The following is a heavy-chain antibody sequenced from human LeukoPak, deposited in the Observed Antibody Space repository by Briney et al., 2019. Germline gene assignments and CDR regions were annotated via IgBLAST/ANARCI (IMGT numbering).Heavy chain of an antibody. CDR1: GFTFSSYW. V-gene: IGHV3-74*01. J-gene: IGHJ4*02. Sequence: GGSLRLSSAASGFTFSSYWMHWVRQAPGKGLVWVSRINSDGSSTSYADSVKGRFTISRDNAKNSLYLQMNSLRAEDTAVYYCARNSGYDYSFFDYWGQGTLVTVSS. CDR2: INSDGSST. CDR3: ARNSGYDYSFFDY. D-gene: IGHD5-12*01.